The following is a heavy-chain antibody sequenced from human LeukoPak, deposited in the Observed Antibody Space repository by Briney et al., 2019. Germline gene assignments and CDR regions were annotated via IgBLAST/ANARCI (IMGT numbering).Heavy chain of an antibody. V-gene: IGHV6-1*01. J-gene: IGHJ4*02. CDR2: SYYRSKSYN. CDR3: ARETSHFDY. Sequence: SQTLSLTCVISGDSFSSNSAAWNWIRRSPSRGLEWLGRSYYRSKSYNDYAVSVKSRITITPDTSKNQFFLQLNSVTPEDTAVYYCARETSHFDYWGQGTLVTVSS. CDR1: GDSFSSNSAA.